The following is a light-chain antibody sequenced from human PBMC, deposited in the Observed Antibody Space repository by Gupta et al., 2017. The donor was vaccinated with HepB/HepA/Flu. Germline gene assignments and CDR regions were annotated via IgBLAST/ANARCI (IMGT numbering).Light chain of an antibody. J-gene: IGLJ3*02. CDR1: SSHVGSNF. CDR3: DKGDDSRSGTGWV. CDR2: SNN. V-gene: IGLV1-47*01. Sequence: SVLTQPPSASGPPGQTVTISCSGSSSHVGSNFGYWYLHRPGTAPKNLIYSNNQRPSGGADRCSGSKSGTSASMAIIGLRSEDEVDYYCDKGDDSRSGTGWVFGGGTNLTVL.